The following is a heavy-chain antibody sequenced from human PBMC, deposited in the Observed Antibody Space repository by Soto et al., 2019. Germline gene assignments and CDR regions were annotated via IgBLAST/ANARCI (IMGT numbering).Heavy chain of an antibody. CDR3: PHSHFEILTGPFDS. Sequence: QITLKESGPSLVKPTQTLTLTCTFSGFSLTNTGVTVGWIRQPPGKALEWLALVYWHDDKRYNPSLRNRLTIAKDTSKNRVVLTLANVGPVDTATYYCPHSHFEILTGPFDSWGRGTLVTVSS. D-gene: IGHD3-9*01. CDR1: GFSLTNTGVT. CDR2: VYWHDDK. V-gene: IGHV2-5*01. J-gene: IGHJ5*01.